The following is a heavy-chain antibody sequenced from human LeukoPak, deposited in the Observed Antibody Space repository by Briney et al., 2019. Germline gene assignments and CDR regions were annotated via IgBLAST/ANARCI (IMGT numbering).Heavy chain of an antibody. D-gene: IGHD5-24*01. J-gene: IGHJ2*01. CDR1: GYTFTSYD. CDR2: MNPNSGNT. Sequence: ASVKVSCKASGYTFTSYDINWVRQATGQGLEWMGWMNPNSGNTGYAQKFQGRVTMTRNTSISTAYMELSSVTAADTAVYYCARGEMATIPGWYFDLWGRGTLVTVSS. V-gene: IGHV1-8*01. CDR3: ARGEMATIPGWYFDL.